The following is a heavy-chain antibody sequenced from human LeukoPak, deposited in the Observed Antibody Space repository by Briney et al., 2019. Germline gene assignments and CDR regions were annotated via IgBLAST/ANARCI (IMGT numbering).Heavy chain of an antibody. CDR1: GFTVSSNS. J-gene: IGHJ4*02. CDR2: IKQDGSEK. CDR3: ARAGIAAEVGYFDY. V-gene: IGHV3-7*01. D-gene: IGHD6-25*01. Sequence: GGSLRLSCTVSGFTVSSNSMSWVRQAPGKGLEWVANIKQDGSEKYYVDSVKGRFTISRDNAKNSLYLQMNSLRAEDTAVYYCARAGIAAEVGYFDYWGQGTLVTVSS.